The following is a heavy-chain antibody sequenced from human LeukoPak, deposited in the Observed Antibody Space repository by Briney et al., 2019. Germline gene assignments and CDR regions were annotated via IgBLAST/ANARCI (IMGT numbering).Heavy chain of an antibody. J-gene: IGHJ6*02. D-gene: IGHD2-2*01. CDR2: IRSKAYSGTT. Sequence: GGSLRLSCTASGFTFGDYAMSWVRQAPGKGLEWVAFIRSKAYSGTTAYAASVRGTFPISRNDSKRSTYLQMNSQKTEDTAVYDCTRDFVVYYYGMDVWGQGTTVTVSS. V-gene: IGHV3-49*04. CDR3: TRDFVVYYYGMDV. CDR1: GFTFGDYA.